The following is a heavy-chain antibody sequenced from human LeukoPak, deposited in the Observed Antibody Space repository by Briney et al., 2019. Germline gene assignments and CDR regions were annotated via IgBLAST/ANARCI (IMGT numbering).Heavy chain of an antibody. Sequence: PSETLSLTCAVYGGSFSGYYWSWIRQPPGKGLEWIGEINHSGSTNYNPSLKSRVTISVDTSKNQFSLKLSSVTAADTAVYYGARRLRFLEWLLLRAAGSFDYWGQGTLVTVSS. CDR3: ARRLRFLEWLLLRAAGSFDY. CDR1: GGSFSGYY. J-gene: IGHJ4*02. D-gene: IGHD3-3*01. CDR2: INHSGST. V-gene: IGHV4-34*01.